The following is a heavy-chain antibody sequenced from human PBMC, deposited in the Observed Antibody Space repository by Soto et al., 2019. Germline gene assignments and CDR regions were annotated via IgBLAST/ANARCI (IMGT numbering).Heavy chain of an antibody. CDR2: ISCDGSQK. CDR3: AKNIVRGHWYFDL. V-gene: IGHV3-30*18. D-gene: IGHD3-10*01. J-gene: IGHJ2*01. Sequence: QVQLVESGGGVVQPGKSLRLSCAASGIAFSGCGMFWVRQTPSKGLEWVAAISCDGSQKYYADSVKGRFTISRDNSKNTLYVQINGLTTEDTAVYYCAKNIVRGHWYFDLWGRGTLVTVSS. CDR1: GIAFSGCG.